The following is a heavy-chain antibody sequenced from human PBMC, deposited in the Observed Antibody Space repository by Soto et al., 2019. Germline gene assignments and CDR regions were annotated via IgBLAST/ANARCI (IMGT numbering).Heavy chain of an antibody. D-gene: IGHD3-22*01. CDR1: GFTFSGSA. CDR3: TRRADTHNYDSSGFDAFDI. J-gene: IGHJ3*02. CDR2: IRSKANTYAT. V-gene: IGHV3-73*01. Sequence: GGSLRLSCAASGFTFSGSAMHWVRQASGKGLEWVGRIRSKANTYATAYAASVKGRFTISRDDSKNTAYLQMNSLKTEDTAVYYCTRRADTHNYDSSGFDAFDIWGQGTMVTVSS.